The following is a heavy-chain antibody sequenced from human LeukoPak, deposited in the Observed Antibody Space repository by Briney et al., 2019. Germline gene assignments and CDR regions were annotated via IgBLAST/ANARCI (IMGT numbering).Heavy chain of an antibody. CDR2: INPNSGGT. D-gene: IGHD3-9*01. CDR1: GYTFTGCY. V-gene: IGHV1-2*02. J-gene: IGHJ6*02. CDR3: ARDNDILTGYSHYYYGMDV. Sequence: ASVKVSCKASGYTFTGCYMHWVRQAPGQGLEWMGWINPNSGGTNYAQKFQGRVTMTRDTSISTSYMELSRLRSDDTAVYYCARDNDILTGYSHYYYGMDVWGQGTTVTVSS.